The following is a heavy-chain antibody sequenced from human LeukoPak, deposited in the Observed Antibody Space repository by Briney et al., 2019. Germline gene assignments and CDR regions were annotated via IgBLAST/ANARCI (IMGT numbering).Heavy chain of an antibody. CDR3: ASGSSGYDP. J-gene: IGHJ5*02. D-gene: IGHD5-12*01. V-gene: IGHV4-4*07. CDR2: IYSSGTT. CDR1: GGSISNYY. Sequence: SETLSLTCTVSGGSISNYYWSWIRQPAGKGLEWIGRIYSSGTTIYNPSLKSRVTMSVDTSKNQFSLKLSSVTAAHTAVYFCASGSSGYDPWGQGTLVTVSS.